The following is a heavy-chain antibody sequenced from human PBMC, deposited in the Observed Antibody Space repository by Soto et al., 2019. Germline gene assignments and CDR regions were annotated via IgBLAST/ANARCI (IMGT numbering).Heavy chain of an antibody. Sequence: EVQLLESGGGLVQPGGSLRLSCAASGFPFSSYDMSWVRQGPGKGLEWVSAISGSGSSTYYADSVKGRFTISRDNSQNTLYLPMNSLSVADTAVYYCANRETSMITRYYYGMDVWGQGTTVTVSS. CDR2: ISGSGSST. V-gene: IGHV3-23*01. D-gene: IGHD3-16*01. CDR1: GFPFSSYD. J-gene: IGHJ6*02. CDR3: ANRETSMITRYYYGMDV.